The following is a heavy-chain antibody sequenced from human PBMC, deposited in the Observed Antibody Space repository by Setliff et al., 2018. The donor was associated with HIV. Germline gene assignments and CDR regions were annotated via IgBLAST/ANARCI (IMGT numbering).Heavy chain of an antibody. CDR2: VIPLLSTT. V-gene: IGHV1-69*13. CDR1: GGTLSNYG. D-gene: IGHD6-13*01. J-gene: IGHJ5*02. Sequence: GPSVKVSCKVSGGTLSNYGITWVRQAPGQGLEWMGEVIPLLSTTNYGQKFQGRVTITADESTKTVYMELSSLTSEDTAVYYCARGEQRLVQMGYYLDTWGQGTLVTVSS. CDR3: ARGEQRLVQMGYYLDT.